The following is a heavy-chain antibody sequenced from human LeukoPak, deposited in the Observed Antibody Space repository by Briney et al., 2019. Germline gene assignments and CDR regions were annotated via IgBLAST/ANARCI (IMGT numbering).Heavy chain of an antibody. CDR1: GFTFSSYG. CDR3: AKDLDYGRGVWFDP. Sequence: GGSLRLSCAASGFTFSSYGMHWVRQAPGKGLEWVAFIRNEGRNNYYPDSVKGRFTISRENSKNPLYLQMNSLRAEDTAVYYCAKDLDYGRGVWFDPWGQGTLVSVSS. D-gene: IGHD4-17*01. CDR2: IRNEGRNN. J-gene: IGHJ5*02. V-gene: IGHV3-30*02.